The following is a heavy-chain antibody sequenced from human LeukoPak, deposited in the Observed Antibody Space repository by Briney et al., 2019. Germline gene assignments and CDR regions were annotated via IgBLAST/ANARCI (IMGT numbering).Heavy chain of an antibody. J-gene: IGHJ6*03. CDR2: IYYSGST. CDR3: ARSTTGDYMDV. Sequence: SETLSLTCTVSGGSISSYYWSWLRQPPGKGLEWIGYIYYSGSTNYNPSLKSRVTISVDTSKNQFSLKLSSVTAADTAVYYCARSTTGDYMDVWGKGTTVTVSS. V-gene: IGHV4-59*01. CDR1: GGSISSYY. D-gene: IGHD4-11*01.